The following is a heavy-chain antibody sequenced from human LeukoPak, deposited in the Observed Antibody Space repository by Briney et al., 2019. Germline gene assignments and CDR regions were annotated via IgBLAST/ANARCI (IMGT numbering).Heavy chain of an antibody. Sequence: SVKVSCKASGYTFTSYYMHWVRQAPVQGLEWVGIINPSGGSTNYAHKFQGRVTMTMDTSTSTVYIELSIPRSQDTAVYYCARETAAGTTTISQAFDYWGQGTLVTVSS. CDR2: INPSGGST. CDR3: ARETAAGTTTISQAFDY. V-gene: IGHV1-46*03. J-gene: IGHJ4*02. CDR1: GYTFTSYY. D-gene: IGHD6-13*01.